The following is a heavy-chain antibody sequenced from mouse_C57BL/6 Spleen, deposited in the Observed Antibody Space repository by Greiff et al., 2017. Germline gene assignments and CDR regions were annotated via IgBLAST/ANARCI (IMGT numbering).Heavy chain of an antibody. Sequence: EVHLVESEGGLVQPGSSMKLSCTASGFTFRDYYMAWVRQVPEKGLEWVANINYDGSSTYYLDSLKSRFIISRDNAKNFLYLQMSRLKSEDTATYYCAREGDSSGFAYWGQGTLVTVSA. D-gene: IGHD3-2*02. CDR3: AREGDSSGFAY. V-gene: IGHV5-16*01. CDR1: GFTFRDYY. J-gene: IGHJ3*01. CDR2: INYDGSST.